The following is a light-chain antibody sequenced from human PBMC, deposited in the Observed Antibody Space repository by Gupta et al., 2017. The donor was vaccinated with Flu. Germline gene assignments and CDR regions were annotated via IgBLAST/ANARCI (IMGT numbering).Light chain of an antibody. V-gene: IGKV3-20*01. J-gene: IGKJ3*01. CDR3: QQYGTSLPFT. CDR1: QTVSSTY. CDR2: DAS. Sequence: EIVLTQSPGTLSLSPGERATLSCRASQTVSSTYLAWYQQKPGQAPRLLIYDASSRATGVPDRFSGSGSGTDFTLTISRLEPEDFAVYYCQQYGTSLPFTFGPGTKVDIK.